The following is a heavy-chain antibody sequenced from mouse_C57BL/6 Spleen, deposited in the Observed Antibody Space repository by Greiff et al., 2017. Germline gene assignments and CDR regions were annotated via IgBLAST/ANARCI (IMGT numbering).Heavy chain of an antibody. CDR3: ASLMVRDWFAY. CDR1: GYTFTSYV. CDR2: IYPYNDGT. J-gene: IGHJ3*01. V-gene: IGHV1-14*01. Sequence: QLQESGPELVKPGASVKMSCKASGYTFTSYVMHWVKQKPGQGLEWIGYIYPYNDGTKYNEKFKGKATLTSDKSSSTAYMELSSLTSEDSAVYYCASLMVRDWFAYWGQGTLVTVSA. D-gene: IGHD2-1*01.